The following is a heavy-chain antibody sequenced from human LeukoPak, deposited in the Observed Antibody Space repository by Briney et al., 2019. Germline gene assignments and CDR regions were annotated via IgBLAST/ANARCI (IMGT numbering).Heavy chain of an antibody. CDR2: IIPIFGTA. CDR3: ASGSLYYSSTSCYTEGNYYYYYYMDV. Sequence: SVKVSCKASGGTFSSYAISWVRQAPGQGLEWMGGIIPIFGTANYAQKFQGRVTITTDESTSTAYMELTSLRSEDTAVYYCASGSLYYSSTSCYTEGNYYYYYYMDVWGKGTTVTVSS. J-gene: IGHJ6*03. CDR1: GGTFSSYA. V-gene: IGHV1-69*05. D-gene: IGHD2-2*02.